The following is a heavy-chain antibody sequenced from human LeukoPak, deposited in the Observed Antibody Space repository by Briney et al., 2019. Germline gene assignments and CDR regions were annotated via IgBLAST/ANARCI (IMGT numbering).Heavy chain of an antibody. D-gene: IGHD3-16*01. J-gene: IGHJ6*02. CDR3: ARGGGLDV. V-gene: IGHV3-7*03. CDR1: GFTFSRFG. Sequence: GGSLRLSCAASGFTFSRFGMNWARQAPGKGLEWVASINHNGNVNYYVDSVKGRFTISRDNAKNSLYLQMSNLRAEDTAVYFCARGGGLDVWGQGATVTVSS. CDR2: INHNGNVN.